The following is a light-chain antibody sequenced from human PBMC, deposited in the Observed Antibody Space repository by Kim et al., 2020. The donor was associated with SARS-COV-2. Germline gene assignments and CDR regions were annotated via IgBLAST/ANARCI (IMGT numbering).Light chain of an antibody. CDR2: VNSDGSH. J-gene: IGLJ3*02. CDR1: GGRSKYA. Sequence: ASVKLTCPLGGGRSKYAVAWHQQRAETGPRFLMKVNSDGSHDRGDGLPVRFSGSASGAERYLTISSVQSEDEADYYCQAWGPGIRVFGGGTQLTVL. CDR3: QAWGPGIRV. V-gene: IGLV4-69*01.